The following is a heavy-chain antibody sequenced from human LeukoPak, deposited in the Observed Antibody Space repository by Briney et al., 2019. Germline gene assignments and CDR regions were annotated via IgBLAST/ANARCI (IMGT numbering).Heavy chain of an antibody. D-gene: IGHD2-21*01. Sequence: PSDTLSLTCTVSGVSSSSSYGSWIRQPPGKGLEWIGYIFYTGDSNPNPSFKSRVSIALDSSKDQISLKLYSVTAAYTAVYYCARHRFASPLDSWGQGTLVTVSS. CDR3: ARHRFASPLDS. V-gene: IGHV4-59*08. CDR1: GVSSSSSY. CDR2: IFYTGDS. J-gene: IGHJ4*02.